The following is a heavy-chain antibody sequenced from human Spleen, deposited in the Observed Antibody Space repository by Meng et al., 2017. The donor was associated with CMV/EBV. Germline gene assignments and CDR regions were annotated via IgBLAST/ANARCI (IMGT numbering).Heavy chain of an antibody. Sequence: GGSLRLSCAASGFTVSSNYMSWVRQAPGKGLEWVSVIYSGGSTYCADSVKGRFTISRDNSKNTLYLQMNSLRAEDTAVYYCARDQFLGSSPNYYYYGMDVWGQGTTVTVSS. J-gene: IGHJ6*02. V-gene: IGHV3-53*01. CDR1: GFTVSSNY. CDR3: ARDQFLGSSPNYYYYGMDV. D-gene: IGHD6-6*01. CDR2: IYSGGST.